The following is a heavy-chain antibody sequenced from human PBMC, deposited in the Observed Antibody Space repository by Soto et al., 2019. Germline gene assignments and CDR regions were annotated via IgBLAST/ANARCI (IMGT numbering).Heavy chain of an antibody. Sequence: QVQLVESGGGVVQPGRYLRLSCAAYGFSFTNHGMHWVRQAPGKGLEGVAVIWSDGSHKYYRDSVKGRFPISSDSSKNTLSLQIDSLGADDTAVYDCAREWPISGTNPFDLWGQGTMVSDSS. CDR1: GFSFTNHG. CDR2: IWSDGSHK. CDR3: AREWPISGTNPFDL. D-gene: IGHD2-8*01. V-gene: IGHV3-33*01. J-gene: IGHJ3*01.